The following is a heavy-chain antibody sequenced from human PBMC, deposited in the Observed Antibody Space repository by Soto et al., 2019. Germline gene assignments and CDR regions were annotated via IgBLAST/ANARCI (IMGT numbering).Heavy chain of an antibody. CDR1: GDSFTTDW. V-gene: IGHV5-51*01. CDR2: IYPGDSRT. Sequence: EESLKISCKGSGDSFTTDWIGWVRQMPGKGLEWMVVIYPGDSRTRYSPTFQGRVNISADKSISNAYLQWNSLKASDTAMYYCATRRFCSPESSXWGQGTLVTVSX. CDR3: ATRRFCSPESSX. D-gene: IGHD2-21*01. J-gene: IGHJ5*02.